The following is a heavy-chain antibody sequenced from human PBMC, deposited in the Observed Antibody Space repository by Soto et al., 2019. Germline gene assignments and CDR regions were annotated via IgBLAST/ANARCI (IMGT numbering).Heavy chain of an antibody. CDR1: GFTFSSYS. J-gene: IGHJ4*02. Sequence: GXSLRLSCAASGFTFSSYSMNWVGQAPGKGLEWISYIISTSSTIYYSDSVKGRFTISRDNAKNSLYMQMNSLRHEDTAVYYCARGLFESWGQGTLVTVSS. V-gene: IGHV3-48*02. CDR3: ARGLFES. CDR2: IISTSSTI.